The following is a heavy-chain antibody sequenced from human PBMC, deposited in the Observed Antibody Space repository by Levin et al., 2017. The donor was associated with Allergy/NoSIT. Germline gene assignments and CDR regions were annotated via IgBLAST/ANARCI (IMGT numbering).Heavy chain of an antibody. D-gene: IGHD3-10*01. CDR3: AKDNYYGSGSYRYGMDV. V-gene: IGHV3-30*18. CDR2: ISYDGSSK. J-gene: IGHJ6*02. CDR1: GFTFNSYG. Sequence: GGSLRLSCAASGFTFNSYGMHWVRQAPGKGLEWVAIISYDGSSKYYADSVKGRFTISRDNSKNTLFMHMNSLRAEDTAVYYCAKDNYYGSGSYRYGMDVWGQGTTVTVSS.